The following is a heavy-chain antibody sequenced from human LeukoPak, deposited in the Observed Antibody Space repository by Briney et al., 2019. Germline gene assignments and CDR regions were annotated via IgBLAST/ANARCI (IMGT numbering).Heavy chain of an antibody. CDR1: GGSISSGSYY. V-gene: IGHV4-61*02. Sequence: SQTLSLTCTVSGGSISSGSYYWSWIRQPAGKGLEWIGRIYTSGSTNYNPSLKSRVTISVDTSKNQFSLKLSSVTAADTAVYYCARHVEWSDYGGADAFDIWGQGTMVTVSS. D-gene: IGHD4-23*01. CDR2: IYTSGST. J-gene: IGHJ3*02. CDR3: ARHVEWSDYGGADAFDI.